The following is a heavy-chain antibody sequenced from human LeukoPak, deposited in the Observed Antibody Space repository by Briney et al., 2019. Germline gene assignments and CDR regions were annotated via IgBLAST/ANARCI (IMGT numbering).Heavy chain of an antibody. CDR2: INPNSGGT. V-gene: IGHV1-2*02. CDR3: AREELVVRGPYGMDV. D-gene: IGHD3-10*01. J-gene: IGHJ6*02. Sequence: ASVKVSCKASGYTFTGYYMHWVRQAPGQGLEWMGWINPNSGGTNYAQKFQGRVTMTRDTSISTAYMELSRLRSDDTAVYYCAREELVVRGPYGMDVWGQGTTATVSS. CDR1: GYTFTGYY.